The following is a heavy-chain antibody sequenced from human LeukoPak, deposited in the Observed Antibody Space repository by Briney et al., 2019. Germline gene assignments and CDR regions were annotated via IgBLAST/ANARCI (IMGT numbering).Heavy chain of an antibody. CDR3: ARRRGRYSGDAFDI. D-gene: IGHD1-26*01. V-gene: IGHV5-51*07. Sequence: GESLKISCKGSGYSFTNYWIGWVHQMPGKGLEWMGFIYPGDSDTRYSPSFQGQVTISADKSMSTAYLQWSSLKASDTAMYYCARRRGRYSGDAFDIWGQGTMVTVSS. CDR1: GYSFTNYW. CDR2: IYPGDSDT. J-gene: IGHJ3*02.